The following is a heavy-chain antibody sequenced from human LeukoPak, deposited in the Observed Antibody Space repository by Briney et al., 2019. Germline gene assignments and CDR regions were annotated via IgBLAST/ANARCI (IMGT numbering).Heavy chain of an antibody. V-gene: IGHV1-46*01. J-gene: IGHJ6*02. CDR1: GYTFTSYY. CDR2: INPSGGST. CDR3: ASEIKGDDFWSGEQYYGMDV. D-gene: IGHD3-3*01. Sequence: ASVKVSCKASGYTFTSYYMHWVRQAPGQGLEWMGIINPSGGSTSYAQKFQGRVTMTRGTSTSTVYMELSSLRSEDTAVYYCASEIKGDDFWSGEQYYGMDVWGQGTTVTVSS.